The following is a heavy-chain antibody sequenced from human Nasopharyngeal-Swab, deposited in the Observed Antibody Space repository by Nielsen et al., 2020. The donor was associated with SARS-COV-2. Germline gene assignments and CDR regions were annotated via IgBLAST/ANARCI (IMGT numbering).Heavy chain of an antibody. D-gene: IGHD3-3*01. J-gene: IGHJ4*02. CDR3: ARANRAGARIFGVVTHLDY. V-gene: IGHV4-31*03. CDR1: GGSISSGGSY. CDR2: IYDSGST. Sequence: SETLSLTCTVSGGSISSGGSYWSWILQHPGKGLEWIGYIYDSGSTYYNPSLKSRVTLSVDTSKNQFSLKLSSVTAADTAVYYCARANRAGARIFGVVTHLDYWGQGTLVTVSS.